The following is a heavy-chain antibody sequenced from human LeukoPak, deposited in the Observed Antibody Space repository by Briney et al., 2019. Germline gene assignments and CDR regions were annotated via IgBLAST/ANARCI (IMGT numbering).Heavy chain of an antibody. J-gene: IGHJ4*02. V-gene: IGHV1-69*05. Sequence: ASVKVSCKASGGTFSSYAISWVRQAPGQGLEWMGGIIPIFGTANYAQKFQGRVTITTDESTSTAYMELSSLRSEGTAVYYCARAATVTVYYFDYWGQGTLVTVSS. CDR1: GGTFSSYA. CDR3: ARAATVTVYYFDY. D-gene: IGHD4-17*01. CDR2: IIPIFGTA.